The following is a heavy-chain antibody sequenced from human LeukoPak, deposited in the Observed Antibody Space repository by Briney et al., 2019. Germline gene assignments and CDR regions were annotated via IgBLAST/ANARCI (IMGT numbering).Heavy chain of an antibody. J-gene: IGHJ6*03. V-gene: IGHV1-46*01. Sequence: GASVKVSCKASGYTFTSYYMHWVRQAPGQGLEWMGIINPSGGSTSYAQKFQGRVTMTRDTSISTAYMELSRLRSDDTAVYYCARDLEYYMDVWGKGTTVTVSS. CDR3: ARDLEYYMDV. CDR2: INPSGGST. CDR1: GYTFTSYY.